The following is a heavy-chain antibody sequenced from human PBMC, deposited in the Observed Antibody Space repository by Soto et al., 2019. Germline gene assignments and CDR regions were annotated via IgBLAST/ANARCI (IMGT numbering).Heavy chain of an antibody. V-gene: IGHV2-5*02. J-gene: IGHJ4*02. CDR1: GFSLRTSGVG. Sequence: QITLKESGPTLVRPTQTLTLTCAFSGFSLRTSGVGVVWIRQPPGKALEWLAVIYWDDSKHYSPSLRSRLTITKDTSKNQVVLTMTNMDPRDTGTYYCAHKGPEDWPLDYWGQGTLVTVSS. CDR2: IYWDDSK. D-gene: IGHD3-9*01. CDR3: AHKGPEDWPLDY.